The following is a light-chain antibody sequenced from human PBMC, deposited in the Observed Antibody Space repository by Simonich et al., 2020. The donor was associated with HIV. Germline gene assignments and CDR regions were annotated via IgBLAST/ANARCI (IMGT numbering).Light chain of an antibody. CDR2: LNDEGSH. Sequence: QLVLTQSPSASASLGASVKLTCTLSSGHSSYAIAWHQQQPEKGPRYLMKLNDEGSHSKGDGIPDRFSGSSSGAERYLTISSLQSEDEADYYCQTWGTGFHVFGTGTKVTVL. V-gene: IGLV4-69*01. CDR3: QTWGTGFHV. J-gene: IGLJ1*01. CDR1: SGHSSYA.